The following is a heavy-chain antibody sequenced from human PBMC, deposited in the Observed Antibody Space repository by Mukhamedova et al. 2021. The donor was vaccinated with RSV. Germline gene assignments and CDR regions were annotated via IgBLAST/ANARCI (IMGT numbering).Heavy chain of an antibody. CDR2: SSNGGST. D-gene: IGHD4-11*01. CDR3: VKDALGTVTTQWWFDP. V-gene: IGHV3-64D*06. J-gene: IGHJ5*02. Sequence: SSNGGSTYYADSVKGRFTISRDYSKNTLYLQMSSLRAEDTAVYYCVKDALGTVTTQWWFDPWGQGTLVTVSS.